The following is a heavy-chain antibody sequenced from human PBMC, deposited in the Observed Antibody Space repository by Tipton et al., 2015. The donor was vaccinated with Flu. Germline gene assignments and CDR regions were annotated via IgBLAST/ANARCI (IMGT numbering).Heavy chain of an antibody. V-gene: IGHV3-74*01. D-gene: IGHD1-26*01. CDR2: IDDDGSRT. CDR3: ARGDHMTVTQGAGADY. CDR1: GFSFSTFW. J-gene: IGHJ4*02. Sequence: GSLRLSCAASGFSFSTFWMYWVRQVPGKGLLWVSRIDDDGSRTHYADSVKGRFTISRDNAKNTMYLQMNSLRDEDTAVYYCARGDHMTVTQGAGADYWGQGTLVTVSS.